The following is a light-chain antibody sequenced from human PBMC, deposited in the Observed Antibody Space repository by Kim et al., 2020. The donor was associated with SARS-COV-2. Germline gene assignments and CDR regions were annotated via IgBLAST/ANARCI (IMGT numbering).Light chain of an antibody. CDR3: GTWDSSLSAVV. J-gene: IGLJ2*01. V-gene: IGLV1-51*01. CDR1: SSNIESKY. CDR2: DNN. Sequence: GHRVPISCHGGSSNIESKYVSWYQQRPGTAPKRLFYDNNKRPSGIPDRFSGSKAGTSATLGITGLQTGDEADYYCGTWDSSLSAVVFGGGTKLTVL.